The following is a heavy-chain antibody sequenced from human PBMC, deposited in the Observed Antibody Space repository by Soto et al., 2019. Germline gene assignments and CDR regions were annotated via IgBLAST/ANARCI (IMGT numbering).Heavy chain of an antibody. V-gene: IGHV4-59*01. CDR3: ARLDGYNPYYFDY. CDR2: IYYSGST. CDR1: GGSISSYY. J-gene: IGHJ4*02. Sequence: SETLSLTCTVSGGSISSYYWSWIRQPPGKGLEWIGYIYYSGSTNYNPFLKSRVTISVDTSKNQFSLKLSFVTAADTAVYYCARLDGYNPYYFDYWGQGTLVTVSS. D-gene: IGHD5-12*01.